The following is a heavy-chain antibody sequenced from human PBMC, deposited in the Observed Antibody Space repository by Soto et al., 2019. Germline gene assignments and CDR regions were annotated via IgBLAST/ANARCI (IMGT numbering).Heavy chain of an antibody. CDR2: IKQDGSEK. V-gene: IGHV3-7*05. CDR1: GFTFSSYW. CDR3: ARDPPRYCSGGSCYNPVSDY. Sequence: GGSLRLSCAASGFTFSSYWMSWVRQAPGKGLEWVANIKQDGSEKYLVDSVKGRFTISRDNAKNSLYLQMNSLRAEETAVYYWARDPPRYCSGGSCYNPVSDYWGQGTLVTVSS. D-gene: IGHD2-15*01. J-gene: IGHJ4*02.